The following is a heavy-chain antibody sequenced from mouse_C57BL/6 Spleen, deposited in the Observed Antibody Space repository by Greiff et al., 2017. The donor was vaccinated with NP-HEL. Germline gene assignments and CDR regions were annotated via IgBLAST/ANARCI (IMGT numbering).Heavy chain of an antibody. D-gene: IGHD2-3*01. CDR1: GYSFTGYY. CDR3: ARYDGYYDYYAMDY. J-gene: IGHJ4*01. Sequence: EVKLMESGPELVKPGASVKISCKASGYSFTGYYMNWVKQSPEKSLEWIGEINPSTGGTTYNQKFKAKATLTVDKSSSTAYMQLKSLTSEDSAVYYCARYDGYYDYYAMDYWGQGTSVTVSS. V-gene: IGHV1-42*01. CDR2: INPSTGGT.